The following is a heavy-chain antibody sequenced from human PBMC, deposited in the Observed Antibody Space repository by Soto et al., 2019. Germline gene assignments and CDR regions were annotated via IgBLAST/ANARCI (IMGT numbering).Heavy chain of an antibody. CDR3: AKVYTIFDVRGWFDP. CDR1: GFTFSSYG. J-gene: IGHJ5*02. CDR2: ISYDGSNK. V-gene: IGHV3-30*18. Sequence: QVQLVESGGGVVQPGRSLRLSCAASGFTFSSYGMHWVRQAPGKGLEWVAVISYDGSNKYYAESVKGRFTISRDNSKNTLYLQMNSLRAEDTAVYYCAKVYTIFDVRGWFDPWGQGTLVTVSS. D-gene: IGHD3-3*01.